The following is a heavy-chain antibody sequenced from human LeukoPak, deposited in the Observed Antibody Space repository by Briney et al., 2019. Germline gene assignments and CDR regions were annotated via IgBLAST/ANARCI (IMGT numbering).Heavy chain of an antibody. J-gene: IGHJ4*02. CDR2: IYTGSRT. V-gene: IGHV3-53*01. CDR3: AAAGATRDYFDY. CDR1: GFTVSTRY. Sequence: GGSLRLSCVASGFTVSTRYMSWVRQAPGKGLEWVSIIYTGSRTYYADSVKGRFAISRDNSTNTVYLQMNSLRTEDTAVYYCAAAGATRDYFDYWGEGTLVSPSS. D-gene: IGHD6-25*01.